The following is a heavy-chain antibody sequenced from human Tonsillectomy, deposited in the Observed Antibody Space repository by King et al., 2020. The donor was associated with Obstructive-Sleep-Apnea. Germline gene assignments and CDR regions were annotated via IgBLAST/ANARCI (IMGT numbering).Heavy chain of an antibody. D-gene: IGHD1-26*01. J-gene: IGHJ4*02. CDR3: ARDRGGAGPTTTDY. CDR2: INSDGSST. CDR1: GFTFRTSW. V-gene: IGHV3-74*01. Sequence: VQLVESGGGLVQPGGSLRLSCAASGFTFRTSWMHWVRQAPGKGLVWVSRINSDGSSTIYAALVKGRFPISRENAKNTLYLQINCLRAEDTAVYYCARDRGGAGPTTTDYWGQGTLVTVSS.